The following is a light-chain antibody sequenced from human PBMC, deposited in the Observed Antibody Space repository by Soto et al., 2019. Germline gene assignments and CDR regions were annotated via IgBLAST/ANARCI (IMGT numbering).Light chain of an antibody. CDR1: QSISNY. CDR3: QQYNNYPTWT. Sequence: IQLTQSPSSLSASVGDRVSISCWASQSISNYLNWYQQKPGKAPKVLIYDASSLESGVPLRFSGSGSGTEFTLTISSLQPDDFGTYYCQQYNNYPTWTLGQGTKVDI. V-gene: IGKV1D-13*01. J-gene: IGKJ1*01. CDR2: DAS.